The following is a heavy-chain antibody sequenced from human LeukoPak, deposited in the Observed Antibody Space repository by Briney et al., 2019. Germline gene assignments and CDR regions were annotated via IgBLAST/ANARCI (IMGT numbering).Heavy chain of an antibody. D-gene: IGHD5-18*01. CDR2: ISGSGSST. CDR1: GFTFSSYA. CDR3: AKDAPRWIRNYVDY. Sequence: GGSLRLSCAASGFTFSSYAMSWVRQAPGKGLEWVSGISGSGSSTYYADSVKGRFTISRDNSKNTLYLQMNSLRAEDTAVYYCAKDAPRWIRNYVDYCGQGTLDTVSA. J-gene: IGHJ4*02. V-gene: IGHV3-23*01.